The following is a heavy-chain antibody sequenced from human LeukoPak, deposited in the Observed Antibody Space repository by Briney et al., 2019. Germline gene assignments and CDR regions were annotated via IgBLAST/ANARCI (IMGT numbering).Heavy chain of an antibody. Sequence: GSSVKVSCKASGGTFSSYTISWVRQAPGQGLEWMGGIIPIFGTANYAQKFQGRVTITADESTSTAYMELSSLRSEDTAVYYCARALGSGGSCYYDYWGQGTLVTVSS. J-gene: IGHJ4*02. CDR2: IIPIFGTA. CDR3: ARALGSGGSCYYDY. CDR1: GGTFSSYT. V-gene: IGHV1-69*13. D-gene: IGHD2-15*01.